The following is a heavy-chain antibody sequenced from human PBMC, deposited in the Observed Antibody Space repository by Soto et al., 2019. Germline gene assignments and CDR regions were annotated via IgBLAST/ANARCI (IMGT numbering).Heavy chain of an antibody. CDR1: GFIFSNYG. CDR2: ISYDGSNK. Sequence: QVQLVESGGGVVQPGRSLRLSCAASGFIFSNYGMHWVRQAPGKGLEWVAAISYDGSNKFYADSVKGRFTISKDNSKNTLFLQVNSLEAEDPAVYYCAKRLESGSPLGLDNWGQGTLVTVSS. V-gene: IGHV3-30*18. CDR3: AKRLESGSPLGLDN. D-gene: IGHD1-26*01. J-gene: IGHJ4*02.